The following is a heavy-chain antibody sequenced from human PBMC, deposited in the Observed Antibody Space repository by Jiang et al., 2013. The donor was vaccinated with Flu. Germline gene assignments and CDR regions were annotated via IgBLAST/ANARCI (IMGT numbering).Heavy chain of an antibody. Sequence: PSETLSSPVLSLVTPSEESSYYWGWIRQPPGKGLEWIGSIYYNGNTFYNPSLKSRVTISIDTSRNQFSLKLSSVTATDTAIFYCARLGTNSGTVDYWGQGILVTVSS. CDR1: VTPSEESSYY. V-gene: IGHV4-39*01. CDR2: IYYNGNT. J-gene: IGHJ4*02. CDR3: ARLGTNSGTVDY. D-gene: IGHD4/OR15-4a*01.